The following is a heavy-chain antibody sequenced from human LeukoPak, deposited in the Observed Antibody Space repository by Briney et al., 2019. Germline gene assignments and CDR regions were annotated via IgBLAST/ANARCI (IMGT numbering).Heavy chain of an antibody. CDR3: ARGKSGYCSGGSCRHYFDY. V-gene: IGHV3-23*01. D-gene: IGHD2-15*01. CDR1: EFTFSSYA. Sequence: PGGSLRLSCAASEFTFSSYAMNWVRQAPGKGLEWVSAMSGSGGSTYYADSVKGRFTISRDNSKNSLYLQMNSLRAEDTAVYYCARGKSGYCSGGSCRHYFDYWGQGTLVTVSS. J-gene: IGHJ4*02. CDR2: MSGSGGST.